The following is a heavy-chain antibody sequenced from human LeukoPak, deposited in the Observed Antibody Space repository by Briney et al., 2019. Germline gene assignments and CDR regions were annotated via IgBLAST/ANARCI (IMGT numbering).Heavy chain of an antibody. CDR3: AVTNYDFWSGPENWFDP. CDR2: IYPGDSDT. Sequence: GESLKISCKGSGYSFTSYWIGWVRQMPGKGLEWMGTIYPGDSDTRYSPSFQGQVTISADKSISTAYLQWSSLKASDTAMYYCAVTNYDFWSGPENWFDPWGQGTLVTVSS. D-gene: IGHD3-3*01. J-gene: IGHJ5*02. CDR1: GYSFTSYW. V-gene: IGHV5-51*01.